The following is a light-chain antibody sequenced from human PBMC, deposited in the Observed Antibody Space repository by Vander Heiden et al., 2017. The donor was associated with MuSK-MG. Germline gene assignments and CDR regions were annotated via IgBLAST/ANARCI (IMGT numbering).Light chain of an antibody. CDR2: DAS. CDR1: RSVSSSY. J-gene: IGKJ5*01. Sequence: EIVLTQSPATLSLSPGERATLSCGASRSVSSSYLAWYQQKPGLAPRLLIYDASSRATGIPDRFSGSGSGTDFTLTISRLVPEDFAVYYCQQYGSSPITFGQGTRLEIK. CDR3: QQYGSSPIT. V-gene: IGKV3D-20*01.